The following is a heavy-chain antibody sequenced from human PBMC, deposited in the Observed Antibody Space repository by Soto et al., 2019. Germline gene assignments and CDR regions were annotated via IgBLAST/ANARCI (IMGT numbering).Heavy chain of an antibody. CDR1: GFTFSSYA. J-gene: IGHJ4*02. Sequence: EVQLLESGGGLVQPGGSLRLSCAASGFTFSSYAMSWVRQAPGKGLEWVSAISGSGGSTYYADSVKGRFTFSRDNSKNTLYLQMNSLRAEDTAVYYCAKEIYDSSGYYYVGFDYWGQGTLVTVSS. CDR3: AKEIYDSSGYYYVGFDY. D-gene: IGHD3-22*01. V-gene: IGHV3-23*01. CDR2: ISGSGGST.